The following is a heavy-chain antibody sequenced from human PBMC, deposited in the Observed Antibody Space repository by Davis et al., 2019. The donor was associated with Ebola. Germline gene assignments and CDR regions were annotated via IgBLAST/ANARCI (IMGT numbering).Heavy chain of an antibody. CDR3: AREGAAGISDY. CDR1: GGTFSSYA. Sequence: ASVKVSCKASGGTFSSYAISWVRQAPGQGLEWMGWISAYNGNTNYAQKLQGRVTMTTDTFTSTAYMELRSLRSDDTAVYYCAREGAAGISDYWGQGTLVTVSS. J-gene: IGHJ4*02. D-gene: IGHD6-13*01. V-gene: IGHV1-18*01. CDR2: ISAYNGNT.